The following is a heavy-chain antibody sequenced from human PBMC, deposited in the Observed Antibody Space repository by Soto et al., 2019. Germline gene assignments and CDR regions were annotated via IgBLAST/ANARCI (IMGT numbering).Heavy chain of an antibody. Sequence: SETLSLTCTVSGGSVSSGSYYWSWIRQPPGKGLEWIGYIYYSGSTNYNPSLKSRVTISVDTSKNQFSPKLSSVTAADTAVYYCASYGVYGGLYYFDYWGQGTLVTVSS. V-gene: IGHV4-61*01. CDR2: IYYSGST. D-gene: IGHD2-8*01. J-gene: IGHJ4*02. CDR3: ASYGVYGGLYYFDY. CDR1: GGSVSSGSYY.